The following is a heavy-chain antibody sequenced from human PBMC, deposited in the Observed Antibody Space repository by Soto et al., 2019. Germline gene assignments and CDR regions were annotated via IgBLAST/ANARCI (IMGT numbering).Heavy chain of an antibody. CDR3: ARDPVLLWFGEAYYYYYGMDV. CDR2: INPNSGGT. J-gene: IGHJ6*02. Sequence: VASVKVSCKASGYTFTGYYMHWVRQAPGQGLEWMGWINPNSGGTNYAQKFQGRVTMTRDTSISTAYMELSRLRSDDTAVYYCARDPVLLWFGEAYYYYYGMDVWGQGTTVTVSS. CDR1: GYTFTGYY. D-gene: IGHD3-10*01. V-gene: IGHV1-2*02.